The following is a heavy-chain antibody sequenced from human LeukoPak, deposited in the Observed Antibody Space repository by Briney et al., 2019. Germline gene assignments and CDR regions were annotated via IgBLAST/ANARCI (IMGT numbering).Heavy chain of an antibody. Sequence: GGSLRLSCAASGFTFDDFAMHWVRQAPGKGLEWVSLISGDGRDTYYADSVKARFTISRDNSKNSLYLQMNSLTTEDTALYYCAKYGNYDYYYYFYYMDVWGNGTTVTVSS. CDR2: ISGDGRDT. V-gene: IGHV3-43*02. CDR3: AKYGNYDYYYYFYYMDV. J-gene: IGHJ6*03. D-gene: IGHD4-11*01. CDR1: GFTFDDFA.